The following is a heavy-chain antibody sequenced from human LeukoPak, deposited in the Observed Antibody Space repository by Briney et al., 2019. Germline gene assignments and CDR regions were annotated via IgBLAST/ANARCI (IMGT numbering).Heavy chain of an antibody. Sequence: GGSLRLSCEGSGFIFSNSDMNWVRQAPGKGLEWVSYISSSGSTIYYADSVKGRFTISRDNAKNSLYLQMNSLRAEDTAVYYCAELGITMIGGVWGKGTTVTISS. J-gene: IGHJ6*04. V-gene: IGHV3-48*03. CDR2: ISSSGSTI. CDR3: AELGITMIGGV. D-gene: IGHD3-10*02. CDR1: GFIFSNSD.